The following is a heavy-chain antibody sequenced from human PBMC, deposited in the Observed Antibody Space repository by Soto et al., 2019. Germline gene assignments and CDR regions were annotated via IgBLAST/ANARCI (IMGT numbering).Heavy chain of an antibody. Sequence: ASVKVPCKESGHTFISSYMHCVRQAPAQGLEWMGIINPSGGSANYAQKFQDRGTMTSDTSTNTVYMELSSMRTEDTTVYYCAREQLLVRGRRWSTRNWFDPGGQGTLVTVSS. V-gene: IGHV1-46*01. CDR3: AREQLLVRGRRWSTRNWFDP. J-gene: IGHJ5*02. CDR1: GHTFISSY. D-gene: IGHD3-10*01. CDR2: INPSGGSA.